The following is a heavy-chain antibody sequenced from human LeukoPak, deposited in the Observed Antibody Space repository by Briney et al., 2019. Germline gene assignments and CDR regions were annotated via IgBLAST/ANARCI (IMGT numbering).Heavy chain of an antibody. Sequence: GGSLRLSCAVSGLTFSEYWMHWIRQDAGKGLVWVAGISKDGGSTEYADFVKGRCTISRDNAKNTLYLQMNSLTVDDTAVYYCTSGIGTYDYWGLGAQVTVSS. CDR3: TSGIGTYDY. D-gene: IGHD1-14*01. CDR1: GLTFSEYW. V-gene: IGHV3-74*03. J-gene: IGHJ4*02. CDR2: ISKDGGST.